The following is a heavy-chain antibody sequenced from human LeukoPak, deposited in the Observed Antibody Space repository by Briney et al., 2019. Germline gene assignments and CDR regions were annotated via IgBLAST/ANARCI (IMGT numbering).Heavy chain of an antibody. J-gene: IGHJ4*02. CDR3: ARDEYSYGSRTHPYFFDY. D-gene: IGHD5-18*01. V-gene: IGHV4-38-2*02. Sequence: IPSETLSLTCTVSGCSISSGYYWGWIRQPPGKGLEWIGSIYHSGSTYYNPSLKSRVTISLDTSKNQFSLKLSSVTAADTALYYCARDEYSYGSRTHPYFFDYWGQGTLVTVSS. CDR1: GCSISSGYY. CDR2: IYHSGST.